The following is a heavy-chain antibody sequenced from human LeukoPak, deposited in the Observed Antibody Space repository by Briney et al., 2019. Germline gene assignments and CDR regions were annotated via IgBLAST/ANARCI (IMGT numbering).Heavy chain of an antibody. V-gene: IGHV3-30*04. CDR2: ISYDGSNK. Sequence: GGSLRLSCAASGFTFSSYPMHWVRQAPGKGLEWVAVISYDGSNKYYADSVKGRFTISRDNSKNTLYLQMNSLRAEDTAVYYCAKDQESVTMVRGVIGPADYWGQGTLVTVSS. CDR3: AKDQESVTMVRGVIGPADY. CDR1: GFTFSSYP. J-gene: IGHJ4*02. D-gene: IGHD3-10*01.